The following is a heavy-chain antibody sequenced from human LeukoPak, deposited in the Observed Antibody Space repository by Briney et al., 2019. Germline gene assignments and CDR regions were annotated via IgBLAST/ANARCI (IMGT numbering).Heavy chain of an antibody. V-gene: IGHV3-23*01. Sequence: GGSLRLSCAASGFTFSSYAMSWVRQAPGKGLEWVSAISGSGGSTYYADSVKGRFTISRDNSKNTLYLQMNSLRAEDTAVYYCAKDQSGWHQSSHYFDYWGQGTLVTVSS. CDR3: AKDQSGWHQSSHYFDY. CDR1: GFTFSSYA. D-gene: IGHD6-19*01. CDR2: ISGSGGST. J-gene: IGHJ4*02.